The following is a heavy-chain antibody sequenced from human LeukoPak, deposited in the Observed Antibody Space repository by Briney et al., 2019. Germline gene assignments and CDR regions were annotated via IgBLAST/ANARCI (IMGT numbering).Heavy chain of an antibody. CDR2: IYSDDNT. D-gene: IGHD3-10*01. CDR1: GFTLSSYY. Sequence: GGSLRLSCAASGFTLSSYYMSWVRQAPGKGLEWVSLIYSDDNTSYADSVKGRFTISRDNSKNTLYLQMNSLRAEDTAVYYCARNWFSTYFDYWGQGTLVTVSS. CDR3: ARNWFSTYFDY. J-gene: IGHJ4*02. V-gene: IGHV3-53*01.